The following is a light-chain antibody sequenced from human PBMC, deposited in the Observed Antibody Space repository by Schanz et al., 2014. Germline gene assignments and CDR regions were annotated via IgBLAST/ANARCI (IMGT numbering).Light chain of an antibody. CDR2: KAS. CDR1: QSISSW. Sequence: DIQMTQSPSTLSASVGDRVTITCRARQSISSWLAWYQQKPGKAPNLLIYKASSLESGVPPRFSGSGSGTDFTLTISSLQPDDFATYYCQQYSGFWTFGQGTKVEIK. CDR3: QQYSGFWT. V-gene: IGKV1-5*03. J-gene: IGKJ1*01.